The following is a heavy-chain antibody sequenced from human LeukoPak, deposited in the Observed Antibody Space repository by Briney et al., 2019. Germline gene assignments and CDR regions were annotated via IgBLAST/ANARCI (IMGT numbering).Heavy chain of an antibody. CDR2: IWYDGSNK. V-gene: IGHV3-33*01. D-gene: IGHD4-17*01. J-gene: IGHJ4*02. Sequence: GGSLRLSCAASGFTFSSYGMHWVRQAPGKGLEWVAVIWYDGSNKYYADSVKGRFTISRDNSKNTLYLQMNSLRAEDTAVYYCARVFGDYGDYVGYWGQGTLVTVSS. CDR1: GFTFSSYG. CDR3: ARVFGDYGDYVGY.